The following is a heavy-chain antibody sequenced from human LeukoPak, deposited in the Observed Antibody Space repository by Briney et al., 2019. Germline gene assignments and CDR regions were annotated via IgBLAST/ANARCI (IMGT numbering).Heavy chain of an antibody. CDR1: GYTFAGHH. Sequence: ASVKLSCKTSGYTFAGHHMHWVRQAPGQGLEWMGWINPSSGDTKYAQNFQDRVIMSRDTSISTAYMDLSRLSSDDTAIYYCARAGHDSSGYSCRLDYWGQGTLVTVSS. J-gene: IGHJ4*02. D-gene: IGHD3-22*01. CDR2: INPSSGDT. V-gene: IGHV1-2*02. CDR3: ARAGHDSSGYSCRLDY.